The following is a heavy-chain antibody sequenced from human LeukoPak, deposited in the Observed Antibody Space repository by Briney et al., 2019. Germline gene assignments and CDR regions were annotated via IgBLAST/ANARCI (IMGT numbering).Heavy chain of an antibody. D-gene: IGHD2/OR15-2a*01. CDR1: GDSINNYY. V-gene: IGHV4-59*01. CDR2: IYNSGSA. J-gene: IGHJ4*02. CDR3: ARRRVLPPAYYFDY. Sequence: SETLSLTCTVSGDSINNYYWTWLRQPPGKGLEWIGYIYNSGSAIYNLSLKSRVTISVDTSKNQFSLKLSSMTAADTAVYYCARRRVLPPAYYFDYWGQGTLVTVSS.